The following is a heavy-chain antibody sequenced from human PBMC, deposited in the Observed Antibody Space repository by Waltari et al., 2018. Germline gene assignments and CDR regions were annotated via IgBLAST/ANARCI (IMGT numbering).Heavy chain of an antibody. V-gene: IGHV1-2*02. Sequence: QVQLVQSGAEVKKPGASVKVSCKASGYTFTGYYMHWVRQAPGQGLEWMGWINPNSGGTNYAQKVQGRVTMTRDTSISTAYMELSRLRSDDTAVYYCARGYCSSTSCYTLQHYYYGMDVWGQGTTVTVSS. CDR2: INPNSGGT. J-gene: IGHJ6*02. CDR3: ARGYCSSTSCYTLQHYYYGMDV. D-gene: IGHD2-2*02. CDR1: GYTFTGYY.